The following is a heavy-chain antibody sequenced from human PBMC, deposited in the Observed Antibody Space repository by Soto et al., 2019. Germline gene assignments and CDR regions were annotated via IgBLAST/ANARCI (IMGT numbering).Heavy chain of an antibody. Sequence: QITLKESGPTLVKPTQTLTLTCTFSGFSLSTSAVGVGWIRQPPRKALEWLALIYWDDDKRYSPSLRSRLTITKDTSKNQVVLTMTNMDPVDTATYYSAHHLEATNFDYWGQGTMVTVSS. CDR3: AHHLEATNFDY. D-gene: IGHD5-12*01. CDR2: IYWDDDK. CDR1: GFSLSTSAVG. J-gene: IGHJ4*02. V-gene: IGHV2-5*02.